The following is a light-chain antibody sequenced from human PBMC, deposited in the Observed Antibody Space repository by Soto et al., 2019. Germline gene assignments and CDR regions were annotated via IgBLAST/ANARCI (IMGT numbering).Light chain of an antibody. CDR2: GVS. J-gene: IGKJ1*01. Sequence: EIILTQSPGTLALSPGDGATLSCRASQTVNRNYLAWYHQRPGQPPRLLIYGVSNRASGVPDRFSGDGSGTEFTLTIGRLVPDDFGVYYCHQYIDSPRTFGQGTRVEVK. CDR1: QTVNRNY. V-gene: IGKV3-20*01. CDR3: HQYIDSPRT.